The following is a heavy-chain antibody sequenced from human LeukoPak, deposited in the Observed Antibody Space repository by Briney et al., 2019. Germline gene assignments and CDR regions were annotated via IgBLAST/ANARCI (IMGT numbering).Heavy chain of an antibody. Sequence: PGGSLRLSCATSGFTFSNYDIHWVRQAPGRGLEWVAFIRYDGSNRYYADSVRGRFTISRDSSKNTLYLQMKSLRAEDTAVYYCARGKTSQNIVTRKTYNWFDPWGQGTLVTVSS. CDR2: IRYDGSNR. CDR1: GFTFSNYD. V-gene: IGHV3-30*02. CDR3: ARGKTSQNIVTRKTYNWFDP. J-gene: IGHJ5*02. D-gene: IGHD2/OR15-2a*01.